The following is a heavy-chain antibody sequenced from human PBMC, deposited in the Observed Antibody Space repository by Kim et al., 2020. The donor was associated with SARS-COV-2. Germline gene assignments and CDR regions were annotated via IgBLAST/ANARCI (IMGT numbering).Heavy chain of an antibody. J-gene: IGHJ4*02. CDR3: TRGRRSSSWRNYDY. Sequence: GGSLRLSCTASGFTFGDYAMSWFRQAPGKGLEWVGFIRSKAYGGTTEYAASVKGRFTISRDDSKSIAYLQMNSLKTEDTAVYYCTRGRRSSSWRNYDYWGQGTLVTVSS. V-gene: IGHV3-49*03. CDR1: GFTFGDYA. D-gene: IGHD6-13*01. CDR2: IRSKAYGGTT.